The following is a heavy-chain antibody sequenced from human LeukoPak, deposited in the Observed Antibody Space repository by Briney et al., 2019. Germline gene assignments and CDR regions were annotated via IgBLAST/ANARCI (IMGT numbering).Heavy chain of an antibody. Sequence: GGSLRLSCAASGFTFSSYSMNWVRQAPGKGLEWVSSISSSSSYIYYADSVKGRFTISRDNAKNSLYLQMNSLRAEDTAVYYCARDIGFGYYFDYWGQGTLVTVSS. CDR2: ISSSSSYI. CDR3: ARDIGFGYYFDY. J-gene: IGHJ4*02. CDR1: GFTFSSYS. D-gene: IGHD3-10*01. V-gene: IGHV3-21*01.